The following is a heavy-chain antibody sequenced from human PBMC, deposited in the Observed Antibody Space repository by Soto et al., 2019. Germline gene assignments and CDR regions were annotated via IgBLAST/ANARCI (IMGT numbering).Heavy chain of an antibody. CDR3: ARLLWFGELLPFYGMDV. V-gene: IGHV4-59*01. CDR2: IYYSGST. D-gene: IGHD3-10*01. CDR1: GGSISSYY. Sequence: LSLTCTVSGGSISSYYWSWIRQPPGKGLEWIGYIYYSGSTNYNPSLKSRVTISVDTSKNQFSLKLSSVTAADTAVYYCARLLWFGELLPFYGMDVWGQGTTVTVSS. J-gene: IGHJ6*02.